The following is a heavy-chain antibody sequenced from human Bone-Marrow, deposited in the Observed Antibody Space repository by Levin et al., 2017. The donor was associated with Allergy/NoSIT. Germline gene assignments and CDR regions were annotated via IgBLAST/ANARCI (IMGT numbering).Heavy chain of an antibody. CDR1: GFTFSDFA. V-gene: IGHV3-23*01. CDR2: ISAATITT. CDR3: AKGSFTTSYDYDS. J-gene: IGHJ4*02. D-gene: IGHD1-14*01. Sequence: GESLKISCAASGFTFSDFAMSWVRQAPGKGLEWVSAISAATITTHYADSVRGRFTISRDNSKNTLSLQMNSLKAEDTALYYGAKGSFTTSYDYDSWGRGTLVTVSS.